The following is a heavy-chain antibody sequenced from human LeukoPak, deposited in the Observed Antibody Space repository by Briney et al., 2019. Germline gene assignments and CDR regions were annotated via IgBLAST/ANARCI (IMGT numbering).Heavy chain of an antibody. J-gene: IGHJ4*02. Sequence: GGSLRLSCAASGFTFSSYSMNWDRQAPGKGLEWVSSISSSSSYIYYADSVKGRFTISRDNAKNSLYLQMNSLRAEDTAVYYCARFAYSSSPHIDYWGQGTLVTVSS. V-gene: IGHV3-21*01. CDR2: ISSSSSYI. CDR3: ARFAYSSSPHIDY. CDR1: GFTFSSYS. D-gene: IGHD6-6*01.